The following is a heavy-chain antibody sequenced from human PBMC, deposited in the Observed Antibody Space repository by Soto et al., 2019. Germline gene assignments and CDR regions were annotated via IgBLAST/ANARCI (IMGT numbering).Heavy chain of an antibody. CDR1: GFTFDDYA. D-gene: IGHD4-17*01. V-gene: IGHV3-9*01. CDR2: ISWNSGSI. CDR3: AKDLYGDYGGDYFDY. J-gene: IGHJ4*02. Sequence: GGSLRLSCAASGFTFDDYARHWVRQAPGKGLEWVSGISWNSGSIGYADSVKGRFTISRDSAKNSLYLQMNSLRAEDTALYYCAKDLYGDYGGDYFDYWGQGTLVTVYS.